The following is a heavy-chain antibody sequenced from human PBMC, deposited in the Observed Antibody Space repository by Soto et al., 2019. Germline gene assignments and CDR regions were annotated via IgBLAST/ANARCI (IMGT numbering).Heavy chain of an antibody. CDR3: ASSHSLGITKFPDY. V-gene: IGHV1-69*06. D-gene: IGHD3-10*02. CDR2: IIPIFGTA. Sequence: SVKVSCKASGGTFSSYAISWVRQAPGQGLEWMGGIIPIFGTANYAQKFQGRVTITADKSTSTAYMELSSLRSEDTAVYYCASSHSLGITKFPDYWGQGTLVTVSS. CDR1: GGTFSSYA. J-gene: IGHJ4*02.